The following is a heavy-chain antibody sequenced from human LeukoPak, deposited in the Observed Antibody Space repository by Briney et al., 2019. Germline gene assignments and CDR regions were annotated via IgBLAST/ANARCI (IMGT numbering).Heavy chain of an antibody. J-gene: IGHJ4*02. CDR1: GFTFSSYS. V-gene: IGHV3-21*01. CDR2: ISSSSCYI. CDR3: ARSPLGYCSSTSCYYFDY. D-gene: IGHD2-2*01. Sequence: PGGSLRLSCAASGFTFSSYSMNWVRQAPGKGLEWVSSISSSSCYIYYADSVKGRFTISRDNAKNSLYLQMNSLRAEDTAVYYCARSPLGYCSSTSCYYFDYWGQGTLVTVSS.